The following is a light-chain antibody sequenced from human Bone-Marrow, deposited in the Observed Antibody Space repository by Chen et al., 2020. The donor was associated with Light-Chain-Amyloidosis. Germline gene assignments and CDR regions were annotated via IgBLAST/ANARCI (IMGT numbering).Light chain of an antibody. J-gene: IGLJ3*02. CDR1: NIGSTS. CDR2: DDS. V-gene: IGLV3-21*02. Sequence: SYVLTQPSSVSVAPGQTATIACGGNNIGSTSVHWYQQTPGQAPLLVVYDDSDRPSGIPERLSGSNPGNTATLTISRVEAGDEADYYCQVWDRSSDRLVFGGGTKLTVL. CDR3: QVWDRSSDRLV.